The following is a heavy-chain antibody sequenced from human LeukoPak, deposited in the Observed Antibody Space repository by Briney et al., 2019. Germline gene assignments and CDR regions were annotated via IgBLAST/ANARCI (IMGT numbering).Heavy chain of an antibody. CDR2: INPNSGGT. CDR1: GYTFTGYY. CDR3: ARADYYDSSGYYAAFDI. V-gene: IGHV1-2*04. D-gene: IGHD3-22*01. J-gene: IGHJ3*02. Sequence: ASVKVSCKASGYTFTGYYMHWVRQAPGQGLEWMGWINPNSGGTNYAQKFQGWVTMTRDTSISTAYMELSRLRSDDTAVYYCARADYYDSSGYYAAFDIWGQGTMVTVSS.